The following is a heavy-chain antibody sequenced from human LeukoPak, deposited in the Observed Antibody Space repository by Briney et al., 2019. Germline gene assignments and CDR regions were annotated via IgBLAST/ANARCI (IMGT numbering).Heavy chain of an antibody. CDR1: GYTFTSYY. V-gene: IGHV1-46*01. D-gene: IGHD5-12*01. Sequence: GASVKVSCKASGYTFTSYYMHWVRQAPGQGLEWMGIINPSGGSTSYAQKFQGRVTMTRDVSTSTVYMELSSLRSEDTAVYYCARDPHLNSGYDYDLDYWGQGTLVTVSS. CDR3: ARDPHLNSGYDYDLDY. CDR2: INPSGGST. J-gene: IGHJ4*02.